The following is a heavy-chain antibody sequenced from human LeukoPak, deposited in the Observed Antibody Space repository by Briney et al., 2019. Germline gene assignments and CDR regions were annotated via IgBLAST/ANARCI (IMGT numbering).Heavy chain of an antibody. Sequence: GGSLRLSCAASGFTFSSYAMSWVRQAPGKGLEWVSAISGSGGSTYYADPVKGRFTISRDNSKNTLYLQMNGLRAEDTAVYYCASPEGPLEMAPIDYWGQGTLVTVSS. CDR3: ASPEGPLEMAPIDY. D-gene: IGHD5-24*01. J-gene: IGHJ4*02. V-gene: IGHV3-23*01. CDR1: GFTFSSYA. CDR2: ISGSGGST.